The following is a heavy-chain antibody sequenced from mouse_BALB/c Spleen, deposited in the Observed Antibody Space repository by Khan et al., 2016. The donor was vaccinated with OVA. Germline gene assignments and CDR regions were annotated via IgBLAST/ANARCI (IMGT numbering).Heavy chain of an antibody. CDR3: ARGGYSVFAY. V-gene: IGHV1-81*01. Sequence: QVQLQQPGPELVKPGASLKVSCKASGYTFTDYVIGWVRQRTSPGLEWIGDIFPGSGTPYYNENFKDKATLTADKYSNTAYMQLSSLTSEDSAVYFCARGGYSVFAYWGQGTLVTVSA. CDR2: IFPGSGTP. J-gene: IGHJ3*01. D-gene: IGHD2-14*01. CDR1: GYTFTDYV.